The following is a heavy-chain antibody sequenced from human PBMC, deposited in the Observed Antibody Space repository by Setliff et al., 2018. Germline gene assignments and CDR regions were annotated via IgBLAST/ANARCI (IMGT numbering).Heavy chain of an antibody. J-gene: IGHJ5*02. CDR1: GGSVNKTF. V-gene: IGHV4-59*08. CDR3: ARHVGHYGSRGYTNWFDP. CDR2: IYYSGNS. Sequence: PSETLSLTCSVSGGSVNKTFWRWIRQPPGQPLEWIGYIYYSGNSDCNPSLKSRVTISLDTSKNQFSLKLRSATAADTAGYYCARHVGHYGSRGYTNWFDPWGQGTLVTVSS. D-gene: IGHD2-2*01.